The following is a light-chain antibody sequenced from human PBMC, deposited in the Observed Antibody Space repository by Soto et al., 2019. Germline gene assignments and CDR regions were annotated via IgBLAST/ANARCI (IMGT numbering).Light chain of an antibody. J-gene: IGLJ2*01. CDR2: EVS. V-gene: IGLV2-14*01. CDR1: SSDVGKYNY. Sequence: QSALTQPASVSGSPGQSITISCTATSSDVGKYNYVSWYQQHPAKAPKLMIFEVSNRPSGVSNRFSGSKSGNTASLTISGLQAEDEAEYYCSSYTGSSINTVVFGGGTKLTVL. CDR3: SSYTGSSINTVV.